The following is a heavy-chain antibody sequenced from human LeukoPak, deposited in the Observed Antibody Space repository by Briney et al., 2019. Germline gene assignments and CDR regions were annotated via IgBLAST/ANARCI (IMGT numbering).Heavy chain of an antibody. CDR1: GYTFTSYD. CDR3: VRGGIGRGYCSGGTCYDNSFGD. J-gene: IGHJ4*02. CDR2: MNPNSGNT. V-gene: IGHV1-8*01. D-gene: IGHD2-15*01. Sequence: ASVKVSCKASGYTFTSYDINWVRQATGQGLEWMGWMNPNSGNTGYAQKFQGRVTMTRNTSISTAYMELSSLRSEDTAEYYCVRGGIGRGYCSGGTCYDNSFGDWGQGTLVTVSS.